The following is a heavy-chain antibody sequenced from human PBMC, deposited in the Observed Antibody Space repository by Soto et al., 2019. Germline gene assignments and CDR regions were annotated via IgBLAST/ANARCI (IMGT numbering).Heavy chain of an antibody. J-gene: IGHJ6*02. CDR1: GFAFSGST. D-gene: IGHD1-7*01. V-gene: IGHV3-73*01. CDR2: IRSKANSYAT. CDR3: FRENYFAYHGMDV. Sequence: PGGSLRLSCAGSGFAFSGSTIHWVRQASGKGLEWVGRIRSKANSYATAYAAAVKGRIIVSRDDSKTTSYLQMDSVKIEDTAMYYYFRENYFAYHGMDVWGQGTTVTVSS.